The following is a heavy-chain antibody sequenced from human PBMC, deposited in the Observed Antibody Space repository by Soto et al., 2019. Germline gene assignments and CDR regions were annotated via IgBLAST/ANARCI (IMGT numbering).Heavy chain of an antibody. Sequence: EVQLVESGGGLVQPGGSLRLSCAASGFTFSNYDMFWVRQVAGKGLEWVSYITTGDVTSHPDSVQGRFTISRETAKNSLYLQMNDLRAGDTAIYYCARVAQDFGALDLWGQGTTVTVSS. CDR3: ARVAQDFGALDL. CDR1: GFTFSNYD. D-gene: IGHD3-16*01. J-gene: IGHJ3*01. V-gene: IGHV3-13*01. CDR2: ITTGDVT.